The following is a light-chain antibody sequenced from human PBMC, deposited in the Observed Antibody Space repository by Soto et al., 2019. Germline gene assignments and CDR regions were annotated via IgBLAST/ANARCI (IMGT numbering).Light chain of an antibody. V-gene: IGLV2-14*03. Sequence: QSVLTQAASVSGSPGQSVTISCAGTSSDVGGYNFVSWYQQHPGKAPQLMIYDVSSRPSGVSNRFSGSKSGNTASLTISGLQAEDEADYYCSSYTSSYTYVFGTGTKVTV. CDR3: SSYTSSYTYV. CDR1: SSDVGGYNF. CDR2: DVS. J-gene: IGLJ1*01.